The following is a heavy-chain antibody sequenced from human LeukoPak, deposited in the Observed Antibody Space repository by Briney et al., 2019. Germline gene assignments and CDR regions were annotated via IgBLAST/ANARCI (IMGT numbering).Heavy chain of an antibody. CDR1: GGSISSSRYY. CDR3: ARRDYGGNVDY. J-gene: IGHJ4*02. Sequence: SETLSLTCTVPGGSISSSRYYWGWIRQPPGKGLEWIGSISYTGTTYYNPSLKSRVTISVDTSKNQFSLRLSSVTAADTAVYYCARRDYGGNVDYWGQGTLVTVSS. CDR2: ISYTGTT. D-gene: IGHD4-23*01. V-gene: IGHV4-39*01.